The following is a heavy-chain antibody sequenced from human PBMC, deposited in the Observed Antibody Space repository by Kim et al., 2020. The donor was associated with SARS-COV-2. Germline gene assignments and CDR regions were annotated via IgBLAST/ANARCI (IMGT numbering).Heavy chain of an antibody. CDR3: AKDAAFLQWIQLWIDY. Sequence: GGSLRLSCAASGFTFSSYGMHWVRQAPGKGLEWVAVIWYDGSNKYYVDSVKGRFTISRDNSKNTLYLQMNSLRAEDTAVYYCAKDAAFLQWIQLWIDYWGQGTLVTVSS. J-gene: IGHJ4*02. CDR1: GFTFSSYG. V-gene: IGHV3-33*06. D-gene: IGHD5-18*01. CDR2: IWYDGSNK.